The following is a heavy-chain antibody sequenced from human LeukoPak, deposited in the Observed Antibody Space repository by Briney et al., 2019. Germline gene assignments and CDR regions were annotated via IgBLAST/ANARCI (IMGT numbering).Heavy chain of an antibody. D-gene: IGHD6-19*01. J-gene: IGHJ6*03. Sequence: GGSLRLSCAASGFTFSSYSMNWVRQAPGKGLEWVSSISSSSSYICYADSVKGRFTISRDNAKNSLYLQMNSLRAEDTAVYYCASLKSVAGTLEDYYYMDVWGKGTTVTVSS. CDR2: ISSSSSYI. CDR1: GFTFSSYS. V-gene: IGHV3-21*01. CDR3: ASLKSVAGTLEDYYYMDV.